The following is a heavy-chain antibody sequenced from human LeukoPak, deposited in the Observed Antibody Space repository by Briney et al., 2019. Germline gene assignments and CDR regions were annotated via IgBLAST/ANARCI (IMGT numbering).Heavy chain of an antibody. CDR2: IQYDGSEK. J-gene: IGHJ4*02. CDR3: AKGYSYGPDY. Sequence: PGGSLRLSCAASGLTFSNYGMHWVRQAPGKGLEWVAFIQYDGSEKDYIDSVKGRLTISRDNFKNTSYLQMSDLRPEDTAVYYCAKGYSYGPDYWGQGTLVTVSS. V-gene: IGHV3-30*02. D-gene: IGHD5-18*01. CDR1: GLTFSNYG.